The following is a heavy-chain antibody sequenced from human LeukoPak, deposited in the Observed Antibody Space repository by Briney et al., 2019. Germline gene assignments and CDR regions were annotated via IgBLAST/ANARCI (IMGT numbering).Heavy chain of an antibody. V-gene: IGHV4-59*01. CDR2: IYHSGST. Sequence: SETLSLTCTLSGGSISTYYWSWIRQPPGKGLEWIGYIYHSGSTNYNPSLKSRVTISVDTSKNQFSLKLSSVTAADTAVYYCARGGGYASPIGYWGQGALVTVST. D-gene: IGHD5-12*01. CDR1: GGSISTYY. J-gene: IGHJ4*02. CDR3: ARGGGYASPIGY.